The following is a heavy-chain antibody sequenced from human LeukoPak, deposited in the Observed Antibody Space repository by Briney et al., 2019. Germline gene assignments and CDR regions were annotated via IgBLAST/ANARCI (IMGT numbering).Heavy chain of an antibody. V-gene: IGHV4-4*07. CDR2: IYTSGST. CDR1: GGSISSYY. D-gene: IGHD3-22*01. J-gene: IGHJ4*01. Sequence: PFETLSPTCTVSGGSISSYYWSWIRQPAGKGLEWIGRIYTSGSTNYNPSLKSRVTMSVDTSKNQFSQKLSSVTAADTAVYYCARDSPYDPTGYFDYLGEGTMVTVSS. CDR3: ARDSPYDPTGYFDY.